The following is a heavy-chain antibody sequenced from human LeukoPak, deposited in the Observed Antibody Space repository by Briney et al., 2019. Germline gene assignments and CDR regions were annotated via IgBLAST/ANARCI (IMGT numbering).Heavy chain of an antibody. J-gene: IGHJ3*02. D-gene: IGHD3-22*01. V-gene: IGHV4-59*08. CDR2: IFYDEST. CDR1: GGSIRSNY. CDR3: ARHLYYANSGWWAFDI. Sequence: SETLSLTCTVSGGSIRSNYWSWIRQPPGKGLVWLGYIFYDESTIYNPSLRSRVTISLDTSKNQFSLRLTSVTAADTAVYYCARHLYYANSGWWAFDIWGRGTMVTVSS.